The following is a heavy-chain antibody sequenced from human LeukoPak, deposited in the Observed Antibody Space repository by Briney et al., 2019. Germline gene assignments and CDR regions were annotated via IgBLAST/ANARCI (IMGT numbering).Heavy chain of an antibody. D-gene: IGHD6-13*01. Sequence: PGGSLRLSCAASGFTFSSYAMSWVRQAPGKGLEWVSGINWNGGSTGYADSVKGRFTISRDNAKNSLYLQMNSLRAEDTALYHCARYSSSWVDWYFDLWGRGTLVTVSS. V-gene: IGHV3-20*01. J-gene: IGHJ2*01. CDR3: ARYSSSWVDWYFDL. CDR2: INWNGGST. CDR1: GFTFSSYA.